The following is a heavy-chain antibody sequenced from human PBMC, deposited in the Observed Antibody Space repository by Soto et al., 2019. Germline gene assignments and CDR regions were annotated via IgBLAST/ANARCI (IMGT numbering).Heavy chain of an antibody. V-gene: IGHV1-69*13. CDR2: IIPIFGTA. Sequence: WASVKVSCQASRGTFSSYAISWVRQAPGQGLEWMGGIIPIFGTANYAQKFQGRVTITADESTSTAYMELSSLRSEDTAVYYCATHRRHYDYVWESYRFDYWGQETLVTVSS. CDR3: ATHRRHYDYVWESYRFDY. CDR1: RGTFSSYA. D-gene: IGHD3-16*02. J-gene: IGHJ4*02.